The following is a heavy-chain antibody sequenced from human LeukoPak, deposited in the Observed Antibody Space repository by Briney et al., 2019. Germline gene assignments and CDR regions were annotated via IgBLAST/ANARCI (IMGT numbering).Heavy chain of an antibody. Sequence: KSSETLSLTCAVYGGSFSGYYWSWIRQPPGKGLEWIGEINHSGSTNYNPSLKSRVTISVDTSKNQFSLKLSSVTAADTAVYYCARAPAVVLRYFQHWGQGTLVTVSS. D-gene: IGHD4-23*01. V-gene: IGHV4-34*01. CDR3: ARAPAVVLRYFQH. CDR2: INHSGST. CDR1: GGSFSGYY. J-gene: IGHJ1*01.